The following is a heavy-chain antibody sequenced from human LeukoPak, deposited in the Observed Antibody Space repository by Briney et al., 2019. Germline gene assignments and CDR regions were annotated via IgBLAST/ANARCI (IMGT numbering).Heavy chain of an antibody. CDR1: GGSISSSSYY. CDR2: IYYSGST. D-gene: IGHD6-13*01. CDR3: ARYSGSWAAFDY. Sequence: PSETLSLTCTVSGGSISSSSYYWGWIRQPPGKGLEWIGSIYYSGSTYYNPSLKSRVTIPVDTSKNQFSLKLSSVTAADTAVYYCARYSGSWAAFDYWGQGTLVTVSS. J-gene: IGHJ4*02. V-gene: IGHV4-39*07.